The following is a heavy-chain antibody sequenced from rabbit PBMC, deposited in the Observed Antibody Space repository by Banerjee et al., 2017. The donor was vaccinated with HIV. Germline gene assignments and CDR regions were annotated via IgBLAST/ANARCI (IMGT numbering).Heavy chain of an antibody. D-gene: IGHD4-1*01. J-gene: IGHJ6*01. CDR3: ARDPLLVVAGVAAYYGMDL. CDR1: GFSFSDSDY. V-gene: IGHV1S40*01. CDR2: IYGGSSGRT. Sequence: QSLEESGGDLVKPGASLTLTCTASGFSFSDSDYMCWVRQAPGKGLEWIACIYGGSSGRTYYASWAKGRFTISKISSTTVTLQMTSLTAADTATYFCARDPLLVVAGVAAYYGMDLWGQGTLVTVS.